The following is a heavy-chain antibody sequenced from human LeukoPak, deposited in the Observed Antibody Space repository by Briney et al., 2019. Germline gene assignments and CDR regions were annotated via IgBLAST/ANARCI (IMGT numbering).Heavy chain of an antibody. CDR3: ARGSAPHCGGDCYSEGDFDY. V-gene: IGHV1-46*01. J-gene: IGHJ4*02. CDR2: INPSGGNT. Sequence: ASVKVSCKASGYTFTSYYMHWVRQAPGQGLEWMGMINPSGGNTNHAQKFQGRVTMTRDTSTSTVYMELSSLRFEDTAVYYCARGSAPHCGGDCYSEGDFDYWGQGTLVTVSS. D-gene: IGHD2-21*02. CDR1: GYTFTSYY.